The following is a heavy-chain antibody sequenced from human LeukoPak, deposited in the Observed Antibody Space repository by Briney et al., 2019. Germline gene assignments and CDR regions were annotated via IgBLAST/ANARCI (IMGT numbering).Heavy chain of an antibody. CDR3: ARLVRIGGSFYHYYGMDV. J-gene: IGHJ6*02. Sequence: PSETLSLTCTVSGGSISSGGYYWSWIRQHPGKGLEWIGYIYYSGSTYYNPSLKSRVTILVDTSKNQFSLKLSPVTAADTAVYYCARLVRIGGSFYHYYGMDVWGQGTTVTVSS. CDR2: IYYSGST. D-gene: IGHD2-15*01. CDR1: GGSISSGGYY. V-gene: IGHV4-31*03.